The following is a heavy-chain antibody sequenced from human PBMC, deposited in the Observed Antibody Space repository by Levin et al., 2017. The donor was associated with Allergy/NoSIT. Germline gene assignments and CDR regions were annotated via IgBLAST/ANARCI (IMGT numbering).Heavy chain of an antibody. V-gene: IGHV4-39*01. J-gene: IGHJ5*02. D-gene: IGHD6-13*01. CDR1: GGSISSSSYY. Sequence: GSLRLSCTVSGGSISSSSYYWGWIRQPPGKGLEWIGSIYYSGNTYYNPSLMTRVTISVDTSKNQFSLKLSSVTATDTAVYYCARQPGYSSSWYNWFDPWGQGTLVTVSS. CDR2: IYYSGNT. CDR3: ARQPGYSSSWYNWFDP.